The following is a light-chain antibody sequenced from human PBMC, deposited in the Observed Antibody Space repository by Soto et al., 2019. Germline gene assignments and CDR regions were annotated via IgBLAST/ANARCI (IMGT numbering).Light chain of an antibody. V-gene: IGKV3-15*01. CDR2: GAS. J-gene: IGKJ5*01. Sequence: IVFTQSPGTLSLSPGERVTLPCRASQSVTTRLAWYQHKPGQAPTLLMSGASTRATGIPARFSGSGSGTEFTLTISSLQSEDFAVYYCQQYYDWPITFGQGTRLEIK. CDR1: QSVTTR. CDR3: QQYYDWPIT.